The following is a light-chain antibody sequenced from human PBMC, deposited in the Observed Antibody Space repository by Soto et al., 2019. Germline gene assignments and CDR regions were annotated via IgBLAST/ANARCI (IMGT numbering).Light chain of an antibody. V-gene: IGKV4-1*01. CDR3: QQHYTTPWT. CDR2: WAS. CDR1: QSVLYSSNSKNY. Sequence: DFVMTQSPESLAVSLGERATIKCNSSQSVLYSSNSKNYLAWHQQKPGQPPKMLIYWASTRKSGVPDRFSGSGSGTDFTLTISSLQAEDVAVYYCQQHYTTPWTFGQGTRVELK. J-gene: IGKJ1*01.